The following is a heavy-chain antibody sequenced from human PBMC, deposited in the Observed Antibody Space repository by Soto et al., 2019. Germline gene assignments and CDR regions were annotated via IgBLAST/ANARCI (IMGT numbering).Heavy chain of an antibody. V-gene: IGHV5-51*01. D-gene: IGHD6-6*01. CDR1: GYSFSSYW. J-gene: IGHJ6*02. CDR3: ARHFTSIAARPDYYYYGMDV. Sequence: GESLKISCQGSGYSFSSYWIAWVRQMPGKGLEWMGIIYPGDSDTRYSPSFQGQVTISADKSISTAYLQWSSLQASDTAMYYCARHFTSIAARPDYYYYGMDVWGQGTTVTVSS. CDR2: IYPGDSDT.